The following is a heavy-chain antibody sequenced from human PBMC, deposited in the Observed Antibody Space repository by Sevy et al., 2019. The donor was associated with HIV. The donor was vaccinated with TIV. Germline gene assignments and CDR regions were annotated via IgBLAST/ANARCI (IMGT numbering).Heavy chain of an antibody. V-gene: IGHV3-7*01. CDR3: VREGAGGYSYSLDC. CDR2: MKEDGSER. CDR1: GFTFSSYW. J-gene: IGHJ4*02. D-gene: IGHD5-18*01. Sequence: GGSLRLSCAASGFTFSSYWMSWVRQAPGKGLEWVATMKEDGSERNYVDSVKGRFTISRDNAKNSLYLQMNSLRAEDTAVYYCVREGAGGYSYSLDCWGQGTLVTVSS.